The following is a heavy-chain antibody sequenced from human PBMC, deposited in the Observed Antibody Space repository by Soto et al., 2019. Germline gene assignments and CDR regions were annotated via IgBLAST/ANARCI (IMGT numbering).Heavy chain of an antibody. D-gene: IGHD6-6*01. Sequence: LRLSCAASGFTFSSYSMNWVRQAPGKGLEWVSSISSSSSYIYYADSVKGRFTISRDNAKNSLYLQMNSLRAEDTAVYYCARVTEQLALGYGMDVWGQGTTVTVSS. CDR1: GFTFSSYS. J-gene: IGHJ6*02. CDR3: ARVTEQLALGYGMDV. V-gene: IGHV3-21*01. CDR2: ISSSSSYI.